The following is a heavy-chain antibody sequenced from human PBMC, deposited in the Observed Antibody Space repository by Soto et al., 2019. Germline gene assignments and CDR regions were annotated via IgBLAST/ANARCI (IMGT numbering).Heavy chain of an antibody. Sequence: PSETLSLTCAVYGGSFSGYYWSWIRQPPGKGLEWIGEINNGGSSNYNPSLKSRGSMSVGTSNNQFSLNLTSVTAADTAVYYCARGRGDGYNQNWYFDLWGRGTLVTVSS. J-gene: IGHJ2*01. CDR2: INNGGSS. D-gene: IGHD3-10*01. CDR3: ARGRGDGYNQNWYFDL. CDR1: GGSFSGYY. V-gene: IGHV4-34*01.